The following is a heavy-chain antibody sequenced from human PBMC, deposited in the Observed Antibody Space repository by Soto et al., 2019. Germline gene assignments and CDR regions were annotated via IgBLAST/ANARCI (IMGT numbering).Heavy chain of an antibody. D-gene: IGHD6-19*01. J-gene: IGHJ5*02. CDR2: IYYSGGT. V-gene: IGHV4-61*08. Sequence: AETLSLTCTVSGAALSSGGYFYTWVGQPPGKGLEWLGYIYYSGGTNYNPSLKSRVTISLDKSKSQFSLRLISVTAADTAVYYCTREQSDDNYFDPWGQGTLVTVSS. CDR1: GAALSSGGYF. CDR3: TREQSDDNYFDP.